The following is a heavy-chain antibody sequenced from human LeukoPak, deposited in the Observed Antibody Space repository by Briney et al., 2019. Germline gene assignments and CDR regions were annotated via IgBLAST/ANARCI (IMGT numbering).Heavy chain of an antibody. J-gene: IGHJ6*02. CDR1: GFSFSSYV. V-gene: IGHV3-23*01. CDR3: AKAPYSNYVGRPHYYYYGMDV. D-gene: IGHD4-11*01. CDR2: ISGSGGST. Sequence: GGSLRLSCAASGFSFSSYVMTWVRQAPGKGLEWVSAISGSGGSTYYADSVKGRFTISRDNSKNTLYLQMNSLRAEDTAVYYCAKAPYSNYVGRPHYYYYGMDVWGQGTTVTVSS.